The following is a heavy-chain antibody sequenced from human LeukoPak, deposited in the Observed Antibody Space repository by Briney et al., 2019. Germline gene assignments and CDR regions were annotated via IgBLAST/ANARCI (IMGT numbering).Heavy chain of an antibody. V-gene: IGHV1-46*01. CDR2: FNPSGSST. J-gene: IGHJ4*02. Sequence: GASVKVSCKASGYSFIAYYIHWVRQAPGQGLEWMGIFNPSGSSTTYAQKFQGRVTMTRDTSTSIVYMELSSLGSEDTAVYYCARAGENYYDFYYWGQGTLVTVSS. CDR1: GYSFIAYY. CDR3: ARAGENYYDFYY. D-gene: IGHD1-26*01.